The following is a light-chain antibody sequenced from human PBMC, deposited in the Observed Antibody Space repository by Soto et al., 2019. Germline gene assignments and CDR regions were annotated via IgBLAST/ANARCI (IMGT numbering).Light chain of an antibody. Sequence: DMGMRQSPCALCLSKGERANLSCRASQSVSSNYLAWYQQKPGQAPRLLIYGASSRATGIPDRFSGSGSGTDFTLTISRLEPEDFAVYYCQQYGISPRTFGQGTNVDI. CDR3: QQYGISPRT. CDR2: GAS. J-gene: IGKJ1*01. V-gene: IGKV3-20*01. CDR1: QSVSSNY.